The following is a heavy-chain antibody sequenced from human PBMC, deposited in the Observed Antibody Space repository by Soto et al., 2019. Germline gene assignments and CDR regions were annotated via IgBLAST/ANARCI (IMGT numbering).Heavy chain of an antibody. CDR1: GFTFSDYY. J-gene: IGHJ3*02. V-gene: IGHV3-11*01. CDR3: ARIWNYGWDAFDI. D-gene: IGHD1-7*01. CDR2: ISSSGSTI. Sequence: GGSLRLSCAASGFTFSDYYMSWIRQAPGKGLEWVSYISSSGSTIYYADSVKGRFTISRDNAKNSLYLQMNSLRAEDTAVYYCARIWNYGWDAFDIWGQGTMVTVSS.